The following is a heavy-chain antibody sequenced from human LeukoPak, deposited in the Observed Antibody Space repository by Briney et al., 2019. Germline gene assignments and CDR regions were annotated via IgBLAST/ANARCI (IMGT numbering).Heavy chain of an antibody. CDR2: IRYDGSNK. CDR1: GFTFSSYG. V-gene: IGHV3-30*02. D-gene: IGHD3-10*01. CDR3: AKWAHGTMVRGVIIEINVFDY. Sequence: GGSLRLSCAASGFTFSSYGMHWVRQAPGKGLEWVAFIRYDGSNKYYADSVKGRFTISRDNSKNTLYLQMNSLRAEDTAVYYCAKWAHGTMVRGVIIEINVFDYWGQGTLVTVSS. J-gene: IGHJ4*02.